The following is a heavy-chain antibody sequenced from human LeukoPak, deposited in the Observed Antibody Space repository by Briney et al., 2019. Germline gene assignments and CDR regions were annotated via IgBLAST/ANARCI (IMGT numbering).Heavy chain of an antibody. CDR2: IYYSGST. CDR3: ARHRKYLSRYCSSTSCYDY. CDR1: GGSISSSSYY. D-gene: IGHD2-2*01. V-gene: IGHV4-39*01. Sequence: SETLSLTCTVSGGSISSSSYYWGWIRQPPGKGLEWIGRIYYSGSTYYNPSLKSRVTISVDTSKNQFSLKLSSVTAADTAVYYCARHRKYLSRYCSSTSCYDYWGQGTLVTVSS. J-gene: IGHJ4*02.